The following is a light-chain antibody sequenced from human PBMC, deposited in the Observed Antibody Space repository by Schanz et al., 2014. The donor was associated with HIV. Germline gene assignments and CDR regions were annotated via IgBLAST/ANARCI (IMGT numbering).Light chain of an antibody. V-gene: IGLV2-14*02. CDR1: SNDIGSYNL. CDR2: DVA. CDR3: SSYTSSNTLV. Sequence: QSALTQPASVSGSPGQSITISCTGSSNDIGSYNLVSWYQQYPGKAPKLIIYDVASRPSGVSHRFSGSKSGNTASLTISGLQAEDEAHYYCSSYTSSNTLVFGTGTKLTVL. J-gene: IGLJ1*01.